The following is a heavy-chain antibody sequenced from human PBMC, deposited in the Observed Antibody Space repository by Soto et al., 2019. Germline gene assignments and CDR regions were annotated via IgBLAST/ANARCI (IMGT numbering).Heavy chain of an antibody. D-gene: IGHD2-2*01. CDR3: ARPMCSSTSCHGAFDI. CDR1: GYSFTSYW. Sequence: GESLKISCKGSGYSFTSYWIGWVRQMPGKGLEWMGIIYPGDSDTRYSPSFQGQVTISADKSISTAYLQWSSLKASDTAMYYCARPMCSSTSCHGAFDIWGQGTMVTVSS. J-gene: IGHJ3*02. CDR2: IYPGDSDT. V-gene: IGHV5-51*01.